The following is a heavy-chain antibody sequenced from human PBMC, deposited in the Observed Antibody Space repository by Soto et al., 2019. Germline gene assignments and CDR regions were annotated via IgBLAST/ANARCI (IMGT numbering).Heavy chain of an antibody. D-gene: IGHD3-22*01. J-gene: IGHJ4*02. CDR2: ISWSSGSL. V-gene: IGHV3-9*01. Sequence: PGGSLRLSCAASGFIFDDYAMHWVRQGPGKGLEWVSGISWSSGSLGYADSVKGRFTISRDNAKNSLYLQMNSLRAEDTALYYCAKGRVQRESITMTVVVTTFDYWGQGTLVTVSS. CDR3: AKGRVQRESITMTVVVTTFDY. CDR1: GFIFDDYA.